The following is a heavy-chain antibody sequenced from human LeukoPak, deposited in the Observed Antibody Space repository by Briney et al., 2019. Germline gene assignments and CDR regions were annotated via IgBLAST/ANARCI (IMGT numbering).Heavy chain of an antibody. CDR3: ARVPLYCSGGSCSFLGYYYYGMDV. CDR2: MNPNSGNT. Sequence: ASVKVSCKASGYTFTSYDINWVRQATGQGLEWMGWMNPNSGNTGYAQEFQGRVTMTRNTSISTAYMELSSLRSEDTAVYYCARVPLYCSGGSCSFLGYYYYGMDVWGQGTTVTVSS. CDR1: GYTFTSYD. D-gene: IGHD2-15*01. V-gene: IGHV1-8*01. J-gene: IGHJ6*02.